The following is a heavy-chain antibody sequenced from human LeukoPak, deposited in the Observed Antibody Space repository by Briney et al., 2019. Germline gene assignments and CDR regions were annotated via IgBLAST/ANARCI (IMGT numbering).Heavy chain of an antibody. CDR3: ARGPPYDAFET. CDR1: VGSLSRGGYS. V-gene: IGHV4-30-2*01. CDR2: IYHSGST. Sequence: TLSLTCAVSVGSLSRGGYSWRWIRQPPGKGLEWIGYIYHSGSTYYNPSLKSRVTISVDRSKNQFSLKLSSVTAADTAVYYCARGPPYDAFETWGQGTMVTVSS. J-gene: IGHJ3*02.